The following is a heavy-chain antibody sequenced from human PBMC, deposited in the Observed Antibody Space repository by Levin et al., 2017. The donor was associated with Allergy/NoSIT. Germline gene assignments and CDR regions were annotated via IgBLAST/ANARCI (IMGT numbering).Heavy chain of an antibody. CDR2: IWDDGYKK. D-gene: IGHD5-12*01. V-gene: IGHV3-33*01. Sequence: GESLPLSFSSSFFPFLLSFLPFFLPSPFPFLSFLAVIWDDGYKKYYADSVKGRFTISRDNSKNTLYLQMNSLRAEDTAVYYCARVLRFYYYYYMDVWGKGTTVTVSS. J-gene: IGHJ6*03. CDR1: FFPFLLSF. CDR3: ARVLRFYYYYYMDV.